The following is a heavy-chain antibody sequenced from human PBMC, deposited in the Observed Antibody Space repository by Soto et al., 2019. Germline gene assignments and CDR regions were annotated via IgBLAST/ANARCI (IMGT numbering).Heavy chain of an antibody. CDR1: GYTFTSYA. V-gene: IGHV1-3*01. D-gene: IGHD3-16*01. Sequence: ASVKVSCKASGYTFTSYAMHWVRQAPGQRLEWMGWINAGNGNTKYSQKFQGRVTITRDTSASTAYMELRSLRSEDTAVFYCARILGGVPPQDYGGQEPRVTVPP. CDR2: INAGNGNT. J-gene: IGHJ4*02. CDR3: ARILGGVPPQDY.